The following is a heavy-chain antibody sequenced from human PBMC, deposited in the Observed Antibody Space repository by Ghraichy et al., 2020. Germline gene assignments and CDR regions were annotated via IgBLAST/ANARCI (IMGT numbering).Heavy chain of an antibody. Sequence: ETLSLTCTVSGGSVSSGSYYWSWIRQPPGKGLEWIGYVYYSGSTNYNPSLKSRVTISVDTSKNQFSLKLSSVTAADTAVYYCAREYSGYPYYFDYWGQGTLVTVSS. CDR3: AREYSGYPYYFDY. V-gene: IGHV4-61*01. D-gene: IGHD3-22*01. CDR1: GGSVSSGSYY. J-gene: IGHJ4*02. CDR2: VYYSGST.